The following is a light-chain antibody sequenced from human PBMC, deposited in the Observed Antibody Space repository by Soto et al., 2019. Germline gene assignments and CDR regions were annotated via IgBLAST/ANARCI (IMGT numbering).Light chain of an antibody. CDR3: QQLNSYPPH. Sequence: DIQLTQSPSFLSASVGDRVTLTCRASQGISRYLAWYQQKPGKAPKLLIYTASTLQSGVPPRFSGSGSGTEFTLTISSLQPEDFATYYCQQLNSYPPHFGQGTKLEIK. J-gene: IGKJ2*01. CDR1: QGISRY. V-gene: IGKV1-9*01. CDR2: TAS.